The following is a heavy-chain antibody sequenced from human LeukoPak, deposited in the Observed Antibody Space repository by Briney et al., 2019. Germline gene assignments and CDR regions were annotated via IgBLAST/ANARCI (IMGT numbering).Heavy chain of an antibody. CDR3: ARAGGYSYGFLDY. CDR2: ISSNWGST. D-gene: IGHD5-18*01. V-gene: IGHV3-64*01. CDR1: GFTFSSYA. J-gene: IGHJ4*02. Sequence: PGGSLRLSCAVSGFTFSSYAMHWVRQAPGKGLEYVLAISSNWGSTYYANSVKGRFTISRDNSKNTLYLQMGSLRAEDMAVYYCARAGGYSYGFLDYWGQGTLVTVSS.